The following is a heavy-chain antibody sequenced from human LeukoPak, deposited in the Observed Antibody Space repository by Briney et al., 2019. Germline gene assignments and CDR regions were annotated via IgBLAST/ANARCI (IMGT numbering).Heavy chain of an antibody. CDR2: IYTSGST. J-gene: IGHJ4*02. V-gene: IGHV4-4*07. Sequence: SETLSLTCTVSGGSINDYYLSWIRQSAGEGLEWLGRIYTSGSTKYNPSLKSRVTMSVDTSKNRFSLKLTSVTAADTAVYYCTTVGSTIFGILIESYFDYWGQGTLVTVSS. CDR3: TTVGSTIFGILIESYFDY. D-gene: IGHD3-3*01. CDR1: GGSINDYY.